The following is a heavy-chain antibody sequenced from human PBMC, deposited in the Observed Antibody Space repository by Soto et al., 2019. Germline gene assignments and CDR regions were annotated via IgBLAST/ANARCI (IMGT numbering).Heavy chain of an antibody. CDR1: GGTFSSYI. CDR3: ARERFSSGPKYFYGMDV. D-gene: IGHD3-3*01. CDR2: LIPIRDTA. V-gene: IGHV1-69*13. Sequence: SVKVSCKASGGTFSSYILNWVRQAPGQGLEWMGGLIPIRDTANNAQKIQGRVTIAADDSTSTAYMELSILKAEDTAVYCCARERFSSGPKYFYGMDVWGQGARVTVSS. J-gene: IGHJ6*02.